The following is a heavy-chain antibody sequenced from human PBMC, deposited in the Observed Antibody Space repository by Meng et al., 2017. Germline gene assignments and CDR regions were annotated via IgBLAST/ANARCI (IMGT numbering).Heavy chain of an antibody. V-gene: IGHV4-39*07. CDR1: GGSISSSSYY. D-gene: IGHD3-22*01. CDR3: ARGYHYYYDSSGPFNWFDP. CDR2: IYYSGST. Sequence: QLPRPESGPGLVKPSETLSLTCPVSGGSISSSSYYWGWIRQPPGKGLEWIGSIYYSGSTYYNPSLKSRVTISVDTSKNQFSLKLSSVTAADTAVYYCARGYHYYYDSSGPFNWFDPWGQGTLVTVSS. J-gene: IGHJ5*02.